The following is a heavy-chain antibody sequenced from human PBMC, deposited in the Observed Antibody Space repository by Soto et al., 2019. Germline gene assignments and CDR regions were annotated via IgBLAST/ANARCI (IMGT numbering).Heavy chain of an antibody. D-gene: IGHD2-2*01. Sequence: QVLLQESGPGLLKPSETLSLTGTVSGASIRSYYWSWVRQPPGEGLEWLGYMYDGGSSNYNPSLESRVTLSVDTSDNQSYLKLTSVTAAATAVYFCARLEVGLWYFDLWGRGTLVTVS. CDR1: GASIRSYY. CDR2: MYDGGSS. J-gene: IGHJ2*01. CDR3: ARLEVGLWYFDL. V-gene: IGHV4-59*08.